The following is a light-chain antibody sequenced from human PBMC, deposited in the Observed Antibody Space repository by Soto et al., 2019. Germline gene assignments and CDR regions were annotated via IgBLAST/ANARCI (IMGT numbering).Light chain of an antibody. CDR3: QQRSNWPPVLT. V-gene: IGKV3-11*01. CDR2: GAS. CDR1: QSVSSH. Sequence: EIVLTQSPDSLSLSPGERATLSCRASQSVSSHLAWFQQRPGQAPRLLIYGASNRATGIPARFGGSGSGTNLTLTISSLEPEDFAVYYCQQRSNWPPVLTFGGGTKVEIK. J-gene: IGKJ4*01.